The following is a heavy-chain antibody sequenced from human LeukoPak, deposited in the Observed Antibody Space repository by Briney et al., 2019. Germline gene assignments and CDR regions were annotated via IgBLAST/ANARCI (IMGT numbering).Heavy chain of an antibody. D-gene: IGHD3-22*01. J-gene: IGHJ4*02. CDR3: AKITGVVVIINPTNLFDY. CDR1: GFTFS. CDR2: IRHDGTDQ. Sequence: GGSLRLSCVGSGFTFSVHWVRQVPGKGLEWLTFIRHDGTDQHYADSVRGRFTISRDNSKNTVYLQMNSLRAEDTAVYYCAKITGVVVIINPTNLFDYWGQGTLVTVSS. V-gene: IGHV3-30*02.